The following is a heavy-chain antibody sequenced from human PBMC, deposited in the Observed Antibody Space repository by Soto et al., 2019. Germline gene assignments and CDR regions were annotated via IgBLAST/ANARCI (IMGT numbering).Heavy chain of an antibody. Sequence: ASVKVSCKASGGTFSSYTISWVRQAPGQGLEWMGRIIPILAIANYAQKFQGRVTITADKSTGTAYMELSSLRSEDTAVYYCARAQGELEMSNWFDPWGQGTLVTVSS. CDR3: ARAQGELEMSNWFDP. CDR2: IIPILAIA. CDR1: GGTFSSYT. J-gene: IGHJ5*02. V-gene: IGHV1-69*02. D-gene: IGHD1-26*01.